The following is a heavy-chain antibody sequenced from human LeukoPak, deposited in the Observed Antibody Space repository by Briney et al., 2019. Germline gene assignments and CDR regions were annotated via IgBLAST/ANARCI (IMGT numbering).Heavy chain of an antibody. J-gene: IGHJ3*02. D-gene: IGHD3-10*01. CDR2: IYHGGTT. V-gene: IGHV4-30-2*01. Sequence: SETLSLTCAVSGGSISSGGYSWSWIRQPPGKGLEWIGYIYHGGTTSHNPSLKSRVTISVDRSKNQFPLKLSSLTAADTAVYYCARGGSRFGSDAFDIWGQGTMVTVSS. CDR3: ARGGSRFGSDAFDI. CDR1: GGSISSGGYS.